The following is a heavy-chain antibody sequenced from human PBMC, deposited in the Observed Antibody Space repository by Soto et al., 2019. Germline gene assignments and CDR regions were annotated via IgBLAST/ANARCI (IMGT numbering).Heavy chain of an antibody. D-gene: IGHD1-1*01. CDR2: INAGNGNT. V-gene: IGHV1-3*01. CDR3: ARDAWNEGHFDY. CDR1: GYTFTSYA. Sequence: ASVKVSCKASGYTFTSYAMHWVRQAPGQRLEWMGWINAGNGNTKYSQKFQGRVTITRDTSASTAYMELSSLRSEDTAVYYCARDAWNEGHFDYWGQGTLVTVSS. J-gene: IGHJ4*02.